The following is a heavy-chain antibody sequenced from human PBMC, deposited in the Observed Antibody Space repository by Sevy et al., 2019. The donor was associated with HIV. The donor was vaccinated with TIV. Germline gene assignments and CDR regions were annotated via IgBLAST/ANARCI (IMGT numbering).Heavy chain of an antibody. J-gene: IGHJ4*02. D-gene: IGHD2-8*01. CDR2: WSFGLGGI. CDR1: GFTFSKYS. Sequence: GGSLELSVAASGFTFSKYSMSGFRQPPGKGLEGASIWSFGLGGINQADSLKGRFTISRDNSKNSLYLQMNNLRAEDTAVYYCAREGCTKPHDYWGQGTLVTVSS. CDR3: AREGCTKPHDY. V-gene: IGHV3-23*01.